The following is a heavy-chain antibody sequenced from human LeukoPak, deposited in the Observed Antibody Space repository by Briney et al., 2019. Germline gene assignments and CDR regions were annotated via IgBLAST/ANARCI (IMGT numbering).Heavy chain of an antibody. CDR3: ARWYYYDSSGYYLFDY. J-gene: IGHJ4*02. CDR1: GGTFSSYA. Sequence: ASVKVSFKASGGTFSSYAISWVRQAPGQGLEWMGGIIPIFGTANYAQKFQGRVTITADESTSTAYMELSSLRSEDTAVYYCARWYYYDSSGYYLFDYWGQGTLVTVSS. CDR2: IIPIFGTA. D-gene: IGHD3-22*01. V-gene: IGHV1-69*13.